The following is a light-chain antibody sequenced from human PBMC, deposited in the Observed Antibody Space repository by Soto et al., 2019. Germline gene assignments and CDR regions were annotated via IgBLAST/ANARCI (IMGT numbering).Light chain of an antibody. Sequence: QSVLTQPPSESGTPGQRVTISCSGSSSNIGSNTVNWYQQLPGTAPKLLIYSNNHRPSGVPDRFSGSKSGTSASLAISGLQSEDEADYYCAAWDDSLNGVVFGGGTKLTVL. V-gene: IGLV1-44*01. CDR3: AAWDDSLNGVV. J-gene: IGLJ2*01. CDR1: SSNIGSNT. CDR2: SNN.